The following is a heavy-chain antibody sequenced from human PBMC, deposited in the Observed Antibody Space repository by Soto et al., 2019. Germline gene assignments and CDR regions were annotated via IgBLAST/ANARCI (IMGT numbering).Heavy chain of an antibody. CDR2: ISYDGTNK. V-gene: IGHV3-30-3*01. J-gene: IGHJ6*02. CDR1: GFSFSISP. Sequence: GGSLRLSCAASGFSFSISPMHWVRQAPGKGPEWVALISYDGTNKFYADSVKGRFTISRDNSKSTLYLQVDSLRPEDAAVYYCAKGAVPAAIAYYYYGMDVWGQGTTVTVSS. D-gene: IGHD2-2*02. CDR3: AKGAVPAAIAYYYYGMDV.